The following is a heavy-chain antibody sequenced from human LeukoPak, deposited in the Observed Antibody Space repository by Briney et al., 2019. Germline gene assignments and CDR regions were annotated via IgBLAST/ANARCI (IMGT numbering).Heavy chain of an antibody. CDR2: IDSGSTST. V-gene: IGHV3-11*06. CDR3: ARGRLCSGWYDD. D-gene: IGHD6-19*01. Sequence: GGSLRLSCAASGFIFTDYYMSWVRQAPGKGLEWVSFIDSGSTSTKYADSVKGRFSISRDNAKNTLYLHMNSLRAEDTAVYYCARGRLCSGWYDDWGQGTLVTVSS. CDR1: GFIFTDYY. J-gene: IGHJ4*02.